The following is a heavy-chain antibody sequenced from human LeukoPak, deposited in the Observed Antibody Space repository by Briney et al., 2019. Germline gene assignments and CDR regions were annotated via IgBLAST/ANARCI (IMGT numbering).Heavy chain of an antibody. CDR2: IYSGGST. CDR1: GFTVSSNY. J-gene: IGHJ4*02. D-gene: IGHD3-10*01. V-gene: IGHV3-66*01. Sequence: GGSLRLSCAASGFTVSSNYMSWVRQAPGKGLKWVSVIYSGGSTYYADSVKGRFTISRDNSKNTLYLQMNSLRAEDTAVYYCARAGDFGWLLHFWGQGTLVTVSS. CDR3: ARAGDFGWLLHF.